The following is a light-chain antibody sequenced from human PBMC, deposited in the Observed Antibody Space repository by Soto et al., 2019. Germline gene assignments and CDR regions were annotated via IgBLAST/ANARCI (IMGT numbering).Light chain of an antibody. CDR2: AVS. J-gene: IGLJ3*02. CDR3: SSYSGRNDLV. V-gene: IGLV2-8*01. Sequence: QSALTQPPSASGSPGQSVTISCTGTSSDVGNYNSVSWYQQHPGKAPKLMIFAVSERPSGVPHRFSGSKSGNTASLTVSGLQAEEEAEYYSSSYSGRNDLVFGGGTKVTVL. CDR1: SSDVGNYNS.